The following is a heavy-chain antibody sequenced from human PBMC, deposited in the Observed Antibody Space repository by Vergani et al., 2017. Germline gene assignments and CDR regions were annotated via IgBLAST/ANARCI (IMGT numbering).Heavy chain of an antibody. Sequence: QVQLQESGPGLVKPSQTLSLTCTVSGGSISSGDYYWSWIRQHPGKGLVWIGYIYYSGSTFYNPSLNSRVTISVDTSKNQRSLKLTSVTAPDTAVYYCARGRPRGHYHFWSGYYEGPTSNFDYWGQGSLVTVSS. V-gene: IGHV4-31*03. CDR2: IYYSGST. CDR1: GGSISSGDYY. J-gene: IGHJ4*02. D-gene: IGHD3-3*01. CDR3: ARGRPRGHYHFWSGYYEGPTSNFDY.